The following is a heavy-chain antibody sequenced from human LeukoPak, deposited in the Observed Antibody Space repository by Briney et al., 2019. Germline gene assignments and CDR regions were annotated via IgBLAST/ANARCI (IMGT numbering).Heavy chain of an antibody. CDR2: VSSSGTTI. CDR3: ARQLASGFDP. CDR1: GFTFSSYE. V-gene: IGHV3-48*03. D-gene: IGHD1-1*01. Sequence: GGSLRLSCAASGFTFSSYEMNWARQAPGKGLEWVSYVSSSGTTIYYADSVKGRFTVSRDNAKNSLYLQMNSLRAEDTAIYYCARQLASGFDPWGQGTLVTVSS. J-gene: IGHJ5*02.